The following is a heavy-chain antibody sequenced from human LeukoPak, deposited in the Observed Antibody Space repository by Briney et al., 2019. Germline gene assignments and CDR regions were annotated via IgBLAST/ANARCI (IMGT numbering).Heavy chain of an antibody. CDR1: GGSISSGGYY. CDR3: ARGVRYFDWPPGY. J-gene: IGHJ4*02. V-gene: IGHV4-31*03. CDR2: IYYSGST. D-gene: IGHD3-9*01. Sequence: PSETLSLTCTVSGGSISSGGYYWRWIRQHPGKGLEWIGYIYYSGSTYYNPSLKSRVTISVDTSKNQFSLKLSSVTAADTAVYYCARGVRYFDWPPGYWGQGTLVTVSS.